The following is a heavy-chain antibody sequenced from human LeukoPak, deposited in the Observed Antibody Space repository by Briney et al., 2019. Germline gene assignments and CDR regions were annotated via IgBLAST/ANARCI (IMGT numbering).Heavy chain of an antibody. V-gene: IGHV4-39*01. CDR3: ARQGRLYYYYGMDV. CDR1: GGSISSSSYY. CDR2: IYYSGST. J-gene: IGHJ6*02. Sequence: SETLSLTCTVSGGSISSSSYYWGWIRQPPGKGLEWIGSIYYSGSTYYNPSLKSRVTISLATSKNQFSLKLSSVTAADTAVYYCARQGRLYYYYGMDVWGQGTTVTVSS.